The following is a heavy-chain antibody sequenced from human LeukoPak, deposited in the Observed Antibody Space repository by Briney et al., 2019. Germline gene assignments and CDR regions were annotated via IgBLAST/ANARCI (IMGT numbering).Heavy chain of an antibody. Sequence: GGSLRLSCAACGFTFSSYAMSWVRQAPGKGLEWVSATSGSGGSTYYADSVKGRFTISRDNSKNTLYLQMNSLRAEDTAVYYCAKHYYGSGSGGDYWGQGTLVTVSS. J-gene: IGHJ4*02. CDR1: GFTFSSYA. V-gene: IGHV3-23*01. CDR3: AKHYYGSGSGGDY. CDR2: TSGSGGST. D-gene: IGHD3-10*01.